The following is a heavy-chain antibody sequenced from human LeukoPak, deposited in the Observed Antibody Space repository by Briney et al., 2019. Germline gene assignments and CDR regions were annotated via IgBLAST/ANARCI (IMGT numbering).Heavy chain of an antibody. V-gene: IGHV3-48*04. CDR2: ISSSSSTI. CDR1: GFTFSSYS. Sequence: GGSLRPSCAASGFTFSSYSMNWVRQAPGKGLEWVSYISSSSSTIYYADSVKGRFTISRDNAKNSLYLQMNSLRAEDTAVYYCARDLNPYYYDSSGYHDYWGQGTLVTVSS. D-gene: IGHD3-22*01. CDR3: ARDLNPYYYDSSGYHDY. J-gene: IGHJ4*02.